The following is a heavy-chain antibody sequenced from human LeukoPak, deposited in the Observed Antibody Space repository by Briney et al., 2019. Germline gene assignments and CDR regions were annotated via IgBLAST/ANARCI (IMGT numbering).Heavy chain of an antibody. Sequence: SQTLSLTCTVSGGSISSGDYYWSWIRQPPGKGLEWIGYIYYSGSTYYNPSLKSRVTISVDTPKNQFSLKLSSVTAADTAVYYCARGGRRTIIGFDPWGQGTLVTVSS. CDR1: GGSISSGDYY. CDR3: ARGGRRTIIGFDP. J-gene: IGHJ5*02. V-gene: IGHV4-30-4*08. CDR2: IYYSGST.